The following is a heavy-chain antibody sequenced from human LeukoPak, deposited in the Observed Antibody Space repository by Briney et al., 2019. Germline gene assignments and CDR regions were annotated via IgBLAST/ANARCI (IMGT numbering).Heavy chain of an antibody. D-gene: IGHD2-15*01. CDR1: GFTFSSYG. Sequence: SGRSLRLSCAASGFTFSSYGMHWVRQAPGKGLEWVAVIWYDGSNKYYADSVKGRFTISRDNSKNTLYLQMNSLRAEDTAVYYCARGCSGGSCYLWSGPSSGGMDVWGQGTTVTVSS. CDR3: ARGCSGGSCYLWSGPSSGGMDV. J-gene: IGHJ6*02. CDR2: IWYDGSNK. V-gene: IGHV3-33*01.